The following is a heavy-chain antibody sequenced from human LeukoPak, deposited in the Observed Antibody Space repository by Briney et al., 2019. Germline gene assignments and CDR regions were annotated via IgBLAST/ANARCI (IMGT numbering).Heavy chain of an antibody. CDR3: ASPKEDSDYYFDY. J-gene: IGHJ4*02. CDR1: GGTFRNYA. Sequence: SVKVSCKASGGTFRNYAISWGRQAPGQGLEWMGGIIPLFGRAEYAQRFQGRVTITADESTSTAYLELSILRSEDTAVYYCASPKEDSDYYFDYWGQGTLVTVSS. D-gene: IGHD4-11*01. V-gene: IGHV1-69*01. CDR2: IIPLFGRA.